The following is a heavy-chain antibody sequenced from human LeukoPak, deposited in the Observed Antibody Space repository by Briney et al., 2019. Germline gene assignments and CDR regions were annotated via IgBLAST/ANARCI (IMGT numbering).Heavy chain of an antibody. CDR2: IYTSGST. CDR1: GGSLSSYY. J-gene: IGHJ5*02. CDR3: ARVVVVPAAMHNWFDP. D-gene: IGHD2-2*01. Sequence: SETLSLTCTVSGGSLSSYYWSWIRQPAGKGLEWIGRIYTSGSTNYNPSLKSRVTMSVDTSKNQFSLKLSSVTAADTAVYYCARVVVVPAAMHNWFDPWGQGTLVTVSS. V-gene: IGHV4-4*07.